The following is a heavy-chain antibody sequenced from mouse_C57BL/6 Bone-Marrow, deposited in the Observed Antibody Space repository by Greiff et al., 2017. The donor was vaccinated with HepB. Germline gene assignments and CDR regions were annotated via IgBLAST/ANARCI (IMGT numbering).Heavy chain of an antibody. V-gene: IGHV1-53*01. D-gene: IGHD1-1*01. CDR2: INPSNGGT. J-gene: IGHJ2*01. CDR3: ARGDYGSSYPFDY. CDR1: GYTFTSYW. Sequence: QVQLQQPGTELVKPGASVKLSCKASGYTFTSYWMHWVKQRPGQGLEWIGNINPSNGGTNYNEKFKSKATLTVDKSSSTAYMQLSSLTSEDSAVYDCARGDYGSSYPFDYWGQGTTLTVSS.